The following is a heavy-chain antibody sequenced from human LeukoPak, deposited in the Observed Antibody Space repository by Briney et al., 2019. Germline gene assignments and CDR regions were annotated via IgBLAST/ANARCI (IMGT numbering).Heavy chain of an antibody. Sequence: ASVKVSCKASGYTFTSYYMHWVRQAPGQGLEWMGIINPSGGSTSYAQKFQGRVTMTRDTSTSTVYMELSSLRSGDTAVYYCARDWRTLGGYSGYDWDPEYYYYYYGMDVWGQGTTVTVSS. CDR1: GYTFTSYY. D-gene: IGHD5-12*01. CDR3: ARDWRTLGGYSGYDWDPEYYYYYYGMDV. CDR2: INPSGGST. J-gene: IGHJ6*02. V-gene: IGHV1-46*01.